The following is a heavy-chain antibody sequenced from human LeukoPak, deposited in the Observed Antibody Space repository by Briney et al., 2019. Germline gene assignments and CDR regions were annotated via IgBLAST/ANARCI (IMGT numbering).Heavy chain of an antibody. CDR1: GFSFSDYY. V-gene: IGHV3-11*04. D-gene: IGHD3-16*01. Sequence: PGGSLRLSCAASGFSFSDYYMTWIRQAPGKGLEWISTISDTGSTLFHADSLKGRFTISRDNSKNTLYLQMNSLRAEDTAVYYCARGVGDIAYLDYWGQGTLVTVSS. J-gene: IGHJ4*02. CDR3: ARGVGDIAYLDY. CDR2: ISDTGSTL.